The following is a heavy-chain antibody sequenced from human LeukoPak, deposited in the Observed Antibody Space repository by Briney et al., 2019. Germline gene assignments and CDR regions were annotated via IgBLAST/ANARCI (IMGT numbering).Heavy chain of an antibody. CDR1: GFVFSSHA. D-gene: IGHD3-22*01. CDR2: VSGSGSST. J-gene: IGHJ6*02. V-gene: IGHV3-23*01. CDR3: AREALIGMIRSEHGLDV. Sequence: GGSLRLSCAASGFVFSSHAMSWVRQAPGKGLEWVSGVSGSGSSTYYADSVKGRFTISRDNSKNTLYLQMNSLRAEDTALYYCAREALIGMIRSEHGLDVWGQGTTVTVSS.